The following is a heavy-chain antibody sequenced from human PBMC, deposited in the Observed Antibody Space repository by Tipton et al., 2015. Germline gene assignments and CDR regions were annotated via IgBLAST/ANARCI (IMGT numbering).Heavy chain of an antibody. D-gene: IGHD3-16*01. CDR3: ASAWGDY. V-gene: IGHV3-7*01. CDR2: IKQDGSEN. CDR1: AFTFSSYW. Sequence: SLRLSCAASAFTFSSYWMNWVRQAPGKGLVWVASIKQDGSENYYVDSVRGRFTISRDNADNSLYLQRNSLRAGDTAVYYCASAWGDYWGQGTLVIVSS. J-gene: IGHJ4*02.